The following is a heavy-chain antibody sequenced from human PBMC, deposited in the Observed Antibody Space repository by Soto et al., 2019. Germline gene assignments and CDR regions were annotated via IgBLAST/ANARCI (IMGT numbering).Heavy chain of an antibody. CDR2: IIPIFGTA. D-gene: IGHD6-13*01. J-gene: IGHJ6*02. CDR1: GGTFSSYA. CDR3: ARRIAAAGTFYYYGMDV. Sequence: QVQLVQSGAEVKKPGSSVKVSCKASGGTFSSYAISWVRQAPGQGLEWMRGIIPIFGTANYAQKIQGRVTITADKSTSTAYMELSSLRSEDTAVYYCARRIAAAGTFYYYGMDVWGQGTTVTVSS. V-gene: IGHV1-69*06.